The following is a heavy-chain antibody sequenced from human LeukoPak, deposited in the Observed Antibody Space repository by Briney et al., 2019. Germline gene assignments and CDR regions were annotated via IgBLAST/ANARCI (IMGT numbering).Heavy chain of an antibody. D-gene: IGHD6-19*01. Sequence: PSETLSLTCTVSGGSISSYYWSWIRQPPRKGLEWIGYIYYSGSTNYNPSLKSRATISVDTSKNQFSLKLSSVTAADTAVYYCARSMSSGWYKLGDYYYGMDVWGQGTTVTVSS. J-gene: IGHJ6*02. CDR2: IYYSGST. CDR3: ARSMSSGWYKLGDYYYGMDV. CDR1: GGSISSYY. V-gene: IGHV4-59*01.